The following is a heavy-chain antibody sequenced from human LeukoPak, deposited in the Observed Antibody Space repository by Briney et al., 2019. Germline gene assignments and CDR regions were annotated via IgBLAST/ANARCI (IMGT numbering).Heavy chain of an antibody. CDR1: GYTFTSYA. V-gene: IGHV1-3*01. J-gene: IGHJ4*02. CDR2: INAGNGNT. D-gene: IGHD3-10*01. Sequence: VASVKVSCKASGYTFTSYAMHWVRQAPGQRLEWMGWINAGNGNTKYSQKFQGRVTITRDTSASTAYMELSSLRSEDTAVYYCARARITMVRGVTTHFDYWGQGTLVTASS. CDR3: ARARITMVRGVTTHFDY.